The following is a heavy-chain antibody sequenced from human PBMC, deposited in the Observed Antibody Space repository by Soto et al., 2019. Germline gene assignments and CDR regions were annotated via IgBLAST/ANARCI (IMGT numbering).Heavy chain of an antibody. J-gene: IGHJ6*02. CDR1: GFTFSSYA. D-gene: IGHD3-16*01. V-gene: IGHV3-23*01. CDR3: AKDYAHYYGMDV. CDR2: ISGSGGTT. Sequence: LRLSCAASGFTFSSYAMSWVRQAPGKGLEWVSGISGSGGTTYYADSVKGRFTISRDNSKNTLYLQMNSLRAEDTAVYYCAKDYAHYYGMDVWGQGTTVTVSS.